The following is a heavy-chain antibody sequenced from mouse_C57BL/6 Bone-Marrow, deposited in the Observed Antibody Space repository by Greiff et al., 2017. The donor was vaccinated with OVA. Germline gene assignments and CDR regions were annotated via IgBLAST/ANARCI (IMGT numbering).Heavy chain of an antibody. CDR2: INPGSGGT. V-gene: IGHV1-54*01. J-gene: IGHJ1*03. CDR3: ARSVYYGSSPWYFDV. Sequence: QVQLQQSGAELVRPGTSVKVSCKASGYAFTNYLIEWVKQRPGQGLEWIGVINPGSGGTNYNEKFKGKATLTADKSSSTAYMQLSSLTSEESAVYFCARSVYYGSSPWYFDVWGTGTTVTVSS. CDR1: GYAFTNYL. D-gene: IGHD1-1*01.